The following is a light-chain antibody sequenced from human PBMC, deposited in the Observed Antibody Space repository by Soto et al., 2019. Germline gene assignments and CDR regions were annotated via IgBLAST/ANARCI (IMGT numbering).Light chain of an antibody. Sequence: EIVLTQSPCTLSLSPGERATLSCRASQSVSSSYLAWYQQKPGQAPRLLIYGASSRATGIPDRFSGSGSGTDFTLTISRLEPEDFAVYYWQQYGSSPGTFGQGTKVEIK. V-gene: IGKV3-20*01. CDR2: GAS. CDR3: QQYGSSPGT. J-gene: IGKJ1*01. CDR1: QSVSSSY.